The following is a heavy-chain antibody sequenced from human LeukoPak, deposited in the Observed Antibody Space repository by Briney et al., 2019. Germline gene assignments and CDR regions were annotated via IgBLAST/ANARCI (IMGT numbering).Heavy chain of an antibody. V-gene: IGHV3-33*01. CDR3: ARDKASYFDL. CDR2: IWFDGSKK. J-gene: IGHJ4*02. CDR1: GFTFSSHG. Sequence: SGGSLRLSCAASGFTFSSHGMHWVRQAPGKGLEWVAMIWFDGSKKYYTASVKGRFTISRDNSKNTLDLQMNSLRAEDTAVYYCARDKASYFDLWGQGVLVTVSS.